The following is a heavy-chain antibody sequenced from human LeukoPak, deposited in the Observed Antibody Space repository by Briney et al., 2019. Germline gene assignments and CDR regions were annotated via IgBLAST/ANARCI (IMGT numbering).Heavy chain of an antibody. J-gene: IGHJ4*02. V-gene: IGHV3-30-3*02. Sequence: ESGGGVVQPGRSLRLSCAASGFTFSSYAMHWVRQAPGKGLEWVAVISYDGSNKYYADSVKGRFTISRDNSKNTLYLQMNSLRAEDTAVYYCAKYFVEGVAYFDYWGQGTLVTVSS. CDR1: GFTFSSYA. CDR3: AKYFVEGVAYFDY. D-gene: IGHD2-15*01. CDR2: ISYDGSNK.